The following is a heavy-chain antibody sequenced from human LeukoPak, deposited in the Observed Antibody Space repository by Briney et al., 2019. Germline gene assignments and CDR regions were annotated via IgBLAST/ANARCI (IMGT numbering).Heavy chain of an antibody. V-gene: IGHV3-23*01. CDR3: AKPPRRWLVRGGPFDY. CDR1: GFTFSSYA. Sequence: GGSLRLSCAASGFTFSSYAMSWVRQAQGKGLRWVSAISGSGGSTYYADSVKGRFTISRDNSKNTLYLQMNSLRAEDTAVYYCAKPPRRWLVRGGPFDYWGQGTLVTVSS. J-gene: IGHJ4*02. CDR2: ISGSGGST. D-gene: IGHD6-19*01.